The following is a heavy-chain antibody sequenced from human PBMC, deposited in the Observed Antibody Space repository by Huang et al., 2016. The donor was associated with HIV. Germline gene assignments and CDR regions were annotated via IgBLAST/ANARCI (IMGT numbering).Heavy chain of an antibody. CDR2: IWYDGSNK. J-gene: IGHJ1*01. CDR1: GFSFSSYG. CDR3: ALKGDSSGWEYFRH. V-gene: IGHV3-33*08. Sequence: QVQLVESGGGVVQPGRSLRLSCAASGFSFSSYGMHGVRQAPGKGREWVAVIWYDGSNKYYADAVKGRFTISRDNSKNTLYLQMNSLKTEDTAVYYCALKGDSSGWEYFRHWGQGTLVTVSS. D-gene: IGHD6-19*01.